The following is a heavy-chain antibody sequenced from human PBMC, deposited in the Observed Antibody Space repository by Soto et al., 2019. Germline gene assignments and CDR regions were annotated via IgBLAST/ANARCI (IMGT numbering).Heavy chain of an antibody. CDR2: IHYSGST. Sequence: ASETLFLTGRVSGDSISDTIYYWGWIRQPPGKGLEWIGSIHYSGSTHFHPSLKSRVTISVDTSKNEFSLTLSSVTAADTAVYYCARHMKAVGAALASWGEGSPVTFSS. D-gene: IGHD3-22*01. CDR1: GDSISDTIYY. CDR3: ARHMKAVGAALAS. V-gene: IGHV4-39*01. J-gene: IGHJ5*02.